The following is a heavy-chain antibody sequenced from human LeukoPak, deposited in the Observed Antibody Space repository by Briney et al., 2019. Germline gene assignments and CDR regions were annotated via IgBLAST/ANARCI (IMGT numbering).Heavy chain of an antibody. CDR2: INESGGT. D-gene: IGHD2-8*01. CDR3: ARVAYRYSINDWSRTGLGAYPTKYYYYMDV. Sequence: PSETLSLTCAVYGGSFRDYSWTWIRQPPGKGLEWIGEINESGGTNYNPSLMSRVIMFVDTSKSQISLKVSSVTAADTAVYYCARVAYRYSINDWSRTGLGAYPTKYYYYMDVWGKGTTVTVSS. V-gene: IGHV4-34*01. CDR1: GGSFRDYS. J-gene: IGHJ6*03.